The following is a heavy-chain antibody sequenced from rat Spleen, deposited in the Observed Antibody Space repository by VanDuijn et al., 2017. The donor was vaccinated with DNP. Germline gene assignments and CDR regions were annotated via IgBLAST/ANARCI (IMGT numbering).Heavy chain of an antibody. CDR1: GITFSDHN. J-gene: IGHJ4*01. Sequence: EVQLVESGGGLVQPGRSLKLSCAVSGITFSDHNMAWVRQAPKTGLEWVATISSDGSVTYYRDSVKGRFTISRDNAKSTLYLQMDSLRSEDTATYYCAGRPPPTRGPFDYWGQGASVTVSS. CDR2: ISSDGSVT. V-gene: IGHV5-7*01. D-gene: IGHD1-4*01. CDR3: AGRPPPTRGPFDY.